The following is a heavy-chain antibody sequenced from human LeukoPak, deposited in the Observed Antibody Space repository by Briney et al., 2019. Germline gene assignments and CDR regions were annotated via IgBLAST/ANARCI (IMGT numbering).Heavy chain of an antibody. CDR3: ARKSVANPFDY. CDR1: GYTFTSYY. J-gene: IGHJ4*02. Sequence: ASVKVSCKASGYTFTSYYIHWVRQAPGQRLEWMGVINPSGGSPSYAQKLQGRVTVTRDTSTSTIYMELSSLRSEDTAVYYCARKSVANPFDYWGQGTLVTVSS. CDR2: INPSGGSP. V-gene: IGHV1-46*01. D-gene: IGHD6-6*01.